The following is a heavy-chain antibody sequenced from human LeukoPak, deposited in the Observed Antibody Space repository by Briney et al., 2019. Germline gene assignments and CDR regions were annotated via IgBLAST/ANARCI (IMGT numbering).Heavy chain of an antibody. Sequence: PSETLSLTCTVSGGSISSGSYYWSWIRQPAGKGLEWIGRIYTSGSTNYYPSLKSRVTISVDTSKNQFSLKLSSVTAADTAVYYCARGYIFGNWFDPWGQGTLVTVSS. CDR2: IYTSGST. J-gene: IGHJ5*02. D-gene: IGHD3-3*02. V-gene: IGHV4-61*02. CDR3: ARGYIFGNWFDP. CDR1: GGSISSGSYY.